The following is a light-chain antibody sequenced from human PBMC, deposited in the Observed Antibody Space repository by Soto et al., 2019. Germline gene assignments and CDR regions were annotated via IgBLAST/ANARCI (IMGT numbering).Light chain of an antibody. Sequence: QSALTQPPSASGSPGQSVTISCTGANSDVGAYNYVSWYQQHPGKAPKLMIFEVSKRPSGVPDRFSGSKSGNTASLTVSVLQAEDEADYYCISYGGGNAVVFGGVTKLTVL. CDR1: NSDVGAYNY. CDR2: EVS. V-gene: IGLV2-8*01. J-gene: IGLJ2*01. CDR3: ISYGGGNAVV.